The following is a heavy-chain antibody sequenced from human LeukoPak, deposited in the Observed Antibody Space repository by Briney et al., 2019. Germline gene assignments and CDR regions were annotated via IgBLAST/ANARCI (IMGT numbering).Heavy chain of an antibody. V-gene: IGHV1-2*02. CDR2: INPNRGGT. J-gene: IGHJ4*02. Sequence: GASVKVSCKASGYTFIGYHIHWVRQAPGQGLEWMGWINPNRGGTNHAQKFQGRVTMTRDTSISTAYMEVTRLRSDDTASYYCARLPRVHFDSWGQGTLVTVSS. CDR3: ARLPRVHFDS. D-gene: IGHD2-8*01. CDR1: GYTFIGYH.